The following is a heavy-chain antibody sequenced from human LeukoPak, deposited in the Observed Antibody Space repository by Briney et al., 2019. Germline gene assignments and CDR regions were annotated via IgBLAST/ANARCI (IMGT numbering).Heavy chain of an antibody. Sequence: PGGSLRLSCAASGFTFSSYGMNWVRQAPGKGLEWVSSISSSSSYIYYADSVKGRSTISRDNSKNTLYLQMNSLRAEDTAVYYCAKDLRIVVVPAAFLNWGQGTLVTVSS. J-gene: IGHJ4*02. CDR2: ISSSSSYI. CDR1: GFTFSSYG. V-gene: IGHV3-21*04. D-gene: IGHD2-2*01. CDR3: AKDLRIVVVPAAFLN.